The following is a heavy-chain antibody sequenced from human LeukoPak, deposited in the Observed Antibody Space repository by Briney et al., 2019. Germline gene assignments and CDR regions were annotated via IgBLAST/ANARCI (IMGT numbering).Heavy chain of an antibody. CDR3: AKTRGPHYYYYYMDV. J-gene: IGHJ6*03. CDR2: IIPIFGTA. CDR1: GGTFSSYA. Sequence: GASVKVSCKASGGTFSSYAISWVRQAPGQGLEWMGGIIPIFGTANYAQKFQGRVTITADKSTSTAYMELSSLRSEDTAVYYCAKTRGPHYYYYYMDVWGKGTTVTVSS. V-gene: IGHV1-69*06. D-gene: IGHD3-10*01.